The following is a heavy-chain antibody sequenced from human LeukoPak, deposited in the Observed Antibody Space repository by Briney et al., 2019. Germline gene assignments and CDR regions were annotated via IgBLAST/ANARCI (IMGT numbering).Heavy chain of an antibody. CDR3: ARDYYDSSGYYSGLDY. Sequence: SQTLSLTCTVSGGSISSGGYYWSWIRQHPGKGLEWIGYIYYSGSTYYNPSLKSRVTIPVDTSKNQFSLKLSSVTAADTAVYYCARDYYDSSGYYSGLDYWGQGTLVTVSS. V-gene: IGHV4-31*03. D-gene: IGHD3-22*01. J-gene: IGHJ4*02. CDR1: GGSISSGGYY. CDR2: IYYSGST.